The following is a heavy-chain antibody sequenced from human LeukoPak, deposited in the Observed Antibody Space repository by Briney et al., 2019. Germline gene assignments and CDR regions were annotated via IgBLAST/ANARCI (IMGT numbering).Heavy chain of an antibody. CDR2: TSGDGITT. Sequence: GGSLRLSCAASGFTFHNYAIHWVRQAPGKGLEWVSLTSGDGITTYFADSVKGRFTISRDNAKNTLYLQMNTLRAKDTAVYYCARVGSTDSPHAFDIWGQGTTVTVSS. J-gene: IGHJ3*02. D-gene: IGHD3-22*01. V-gene: IGHV3-43*02. CDR3: ARVGSTDSPHAFDI. CDR1: GFTFHNYA.